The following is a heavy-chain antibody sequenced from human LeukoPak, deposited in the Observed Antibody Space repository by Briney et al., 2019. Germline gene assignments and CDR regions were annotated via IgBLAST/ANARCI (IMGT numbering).Heavy chain of an antibody. Sequence: GASVKVSCKASGYTFTSYGISWVRQAPGQGLEWMGWISAYNGNTNYAQKLQGRVTMTTDTSTSTVYMELSSLRSEDTAVYYCAREAIVVVTGKSAFDIWGQGTMVTVSS. D-gene: IGHD2-21*02. J-gene: IGHJ3*02. CDR3: AREAIVVVTGKSAFDI. CDR2: ISAYNGNT. CDR1: GYTFTSYG. V-gene: IGHV1-18*01.